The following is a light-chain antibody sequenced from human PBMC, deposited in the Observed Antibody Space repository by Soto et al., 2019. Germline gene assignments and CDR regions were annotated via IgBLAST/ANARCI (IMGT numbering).Light chain of an antibody. V-gene: IGKV3-15*01. J-gene: IGKJ5*01. CDR1: QSVSSN. Sequence: EIVMTQSPATLSVSPGERATLSCRASQSVSSNLAWYQQKPGQAPRLLIYGASTRATGIPARFSGSGSGTDFTLTISSLQSEDFAVYYCQQYNNCPPTFGQGTLLAMK. CDR3: QQYNNCPPT. CDR2: GAS.